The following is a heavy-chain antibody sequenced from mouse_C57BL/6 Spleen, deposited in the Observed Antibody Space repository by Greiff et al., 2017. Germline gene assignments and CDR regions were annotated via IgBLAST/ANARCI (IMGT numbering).Heavy chain of an antibody. CDR1: GYTFTDYN. CDR3: ARERRTSYYFDY. V-gene: IGHV1-22*01. J-gene: IGHJ2*01. Sequence: FQLQQSGPELVKPGASVKMSCKASGYTFTDYNMHWVKQSNGKSLEWIGYINPNNGGTSYNQKFKGKATLTVNKSSSTAYMELRSLTSEDSAVYYCARERRTSYYFDYWGQGTTLTVSS. CDR2: INPNNGGT.